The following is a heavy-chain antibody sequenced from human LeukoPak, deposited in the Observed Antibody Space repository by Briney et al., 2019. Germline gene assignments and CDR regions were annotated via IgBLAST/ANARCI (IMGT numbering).Heavy chain of an antibody. Sequence: SETLSLTCAVYGGSFSGYYWSWIRQPPGKGLEWIGEINHSGSTNYNPSLKSRVTISVDTSKNQFSLKLSSVTAADTAVYYCARDSSGSLQYYYYYYMDVWGKGTTVTVSS. D-gene: IGHD1-26*01. V-gene: IGHV4-34*01. CDR1: GGSFSGYY. CDR3: ARDSSGSLQYYYYYYMDV. CDR2: INHSGST. J-gene: IGHJ6*03.